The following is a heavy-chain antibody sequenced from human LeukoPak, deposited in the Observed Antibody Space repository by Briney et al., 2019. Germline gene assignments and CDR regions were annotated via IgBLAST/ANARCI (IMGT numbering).Heavy chain of an antibody. CDR1: GYTFTSYA. Sequence: APVKVSCKASGYTFTSYAMHWVRQAPGQRLEWMGWINAGNGNTKYSQKFQGRVTITRDTSASTAYMELSSLRSEDTAVYYCAGGDYVRYYYGMDVWGQGTTVTVSS. CDR3: AGGDYVRYYYGMDV. CDR2: INAGNGNT. J-gene: IGHJ6*02. V-gene: IGHV1-3*01. D-gene: IGHD4-17*01.